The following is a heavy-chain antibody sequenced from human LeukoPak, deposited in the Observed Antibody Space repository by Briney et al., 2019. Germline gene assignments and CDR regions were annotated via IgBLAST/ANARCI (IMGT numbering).Heavy chain of an antibody. Sequence: GRSLRLSCAASGFTFSSYGMHWVRQAPGKGLEWVAVIWYDGSNKYYADSVKGRFTISRDNSKNTLYLQMNSLRAEDTAVYYCAREQDSSGWPRYYYYYYGMDVWGQGTTVTVSS. V-gene: IGHV3-30*19. CDR1: GFTFSSYG. D-gene: IGHD6-19*01. J-gene: IGHJ6*02. CDR3: AREQDSSGWPRYYYYYYGMDV. CDR2: IWYDGSNK.